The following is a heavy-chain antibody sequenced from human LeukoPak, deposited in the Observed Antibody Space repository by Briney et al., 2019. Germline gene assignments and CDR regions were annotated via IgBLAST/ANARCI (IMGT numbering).Heavy chain of an antibody. V-gene: IGHV3-30*04. Sequence: GGSLRLSCAASGFTFSSYTMHWVRQAPGKGLEWVAVISYDGSNKYYADSVKGRFTISRDNSKNTLYLQMNSLRAEDTAVYYCAKEGWDYYDSSGLDYWGQGTLVTVSS. CDR1: GFTFSSYT. D-gene: IGHD3-22*01. CDR3: AKEGWDYYDSSGLDY. J-gene: IGHJ4*02. CDR2: ISYDGSNK.